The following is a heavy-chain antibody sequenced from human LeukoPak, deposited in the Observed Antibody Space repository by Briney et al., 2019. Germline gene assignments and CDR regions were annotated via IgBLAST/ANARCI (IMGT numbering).Heavy chain of an antibody. J-gene: IGHJ4*02. CDR2: INHSGST. CDR3: ARTRYYDFWSGYYGPKDKDYVHYFDY. D-gene: IGHD3-3*01. CDR1: GGSFSGYY. V-gene: IGHV4-34*01. Sequence: SETLSLTCAVYGGSFSGYYWSWIRQPPGKGLEWIGEINHSGSTNYNPSLKSRVTISVDTSQNQFSLKLSSVTAADTAVCYCARTRYYDFWSGYYGPKDKDYVHYFDYWGQGTLVTVSS.